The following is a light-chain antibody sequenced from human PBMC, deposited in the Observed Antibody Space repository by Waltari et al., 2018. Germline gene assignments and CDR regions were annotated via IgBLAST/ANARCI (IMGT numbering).Light chain of an antibody. Sequence: QSVLTQPPSVSGAPGQRVTISCTGSSSNIGAGYGVHWYQQLPGTAPKVIIYGKRHPASGVPGRFSGSQSGTAASLAITGLQADDEADYYCQSYDSSLSRVVFGGGTKLTVL. J-gene: IGLJ2*01. CDR1: SSNIGAGYG. CDR3: QSYDSSLSRVV. V-gene: IGLV1-40*01. CDR2: GKR.